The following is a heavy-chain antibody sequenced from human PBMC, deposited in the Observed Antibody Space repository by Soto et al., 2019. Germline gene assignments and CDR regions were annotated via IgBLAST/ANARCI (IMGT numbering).Heavy chain of an antibody. CDR2: IIPIFGTA. CDR3: ASYYYGSGSYKWGWYFDL. J-gene: IGHJ2*01. V-gene: IGHV1-69*13. CDR1: GGTFSSYA. Sequence: SVKVSCKASGGTFSSYAISWVRQAPGQGLEWRGGIIPIFGTASYAQKFQGGVTITADESTSTAYMELSSLRSEDTAVYYCASYYYGSGSYKWGWYFDLWGRGTLVTVSS. D-gene: IGHD3-10*01.